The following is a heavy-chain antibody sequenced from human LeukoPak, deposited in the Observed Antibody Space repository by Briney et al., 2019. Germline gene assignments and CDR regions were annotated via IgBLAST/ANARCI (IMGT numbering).Heavy chain of an antibody. D-gene: IGHD3-10*01. V-gene: IGHV4-59*03. CDR2: IYYSGST. Sequence: SETLSLTCTVSGGSISSYYWSWIRQPPGKGLEWIGYIYYSGSTNYNPSLKSRVTISVDTSKNQFSLKLSSVTAADTAVYYCAGSGGLTNQGAVFDYWGQGTLVTVSS. CDR3: AGSGGLTNQGAVFDY. CDR1: GGSISSYY. J-gene: IGHJ4*02.